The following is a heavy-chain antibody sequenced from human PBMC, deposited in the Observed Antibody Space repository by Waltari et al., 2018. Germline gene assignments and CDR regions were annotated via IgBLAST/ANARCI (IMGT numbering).Heavy chain of an antibody. Sequence: QLQLQESGPGLVKPSETLSLTCTVSGGSISSSSYYWGWIRQPPGKGLEWIGSIYYSGSTYYNPSLKSRFTISVDTSKNQFSLKLSSVTAADTAVYYCARDRGDFWSGYAPHYFDYWGQGTLVTVSS. J-gene: IGHJ4*02. CDR2: IYYSGST. CDR1: GGSISSSSYY. V-gene: IGHV4-39*07. CDR3: ARDRGDFWSGYAPHYFDY. D-gene: IGHD3-3*01.